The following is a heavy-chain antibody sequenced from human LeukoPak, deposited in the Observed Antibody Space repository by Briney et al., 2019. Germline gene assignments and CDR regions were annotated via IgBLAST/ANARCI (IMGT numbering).Heavy chain of an antibody. J-gene: IGHJ4*02. D-gene: IGHD3-9*01. V-gene: IGHV4-34*01. CDR1: GGSFSGYY. Sequence: YPSETLSLTCAVYGGSFSGYYWSWIRQPPGKGLEWIGEINHSGSTNYNPSLKSRVTISVDTSKNQFSLKLSSVTAADTAVYYCARHENDILTGYCDYWGQGTLVTVSS. CDR2: INHSGST. CDR3: ARHENDILTGYCDY.